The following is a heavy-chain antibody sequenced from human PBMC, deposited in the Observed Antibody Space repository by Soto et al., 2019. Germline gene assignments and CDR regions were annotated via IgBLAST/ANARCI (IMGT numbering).Heavy chain of an antibody. CDR2: ISSSGSTI. J-gene: IGHJ4*01. V-gene: IGHV3-48*03. Sequence: GGSLRLSCAASGFTFSSYEMNWVRQAPGKGLEWVSYISSSGSTIYYAGSVKGRFTISRDNAKNSLYLQMNSLRAEDTAVYYCAREPYYDFWSGPPYFDYWGHGTLVTVSS. CDR3: AREPYYDFWSGPPYFDY. D-gene: IGHD3-3*01. CDR1: GFTFSSYE.